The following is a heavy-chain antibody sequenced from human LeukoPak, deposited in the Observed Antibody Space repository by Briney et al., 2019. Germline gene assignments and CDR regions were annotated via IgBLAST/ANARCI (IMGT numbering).Heavy chain of an antibody. CDR2: IIPIFGTP. CDR1: GYTFTSYP. CDR3: ARGDTLYGSSAHAGY. J-gene: IGHJ4*02. D-gene: IGHD6-13*01. V-gene: IGHV1-69*06. Sequence: SVKVSCKASGYTFTSYPMHWVRQAPGQGLEWMGGIIPIFGTPNYAQKFQGRVTITADTSTKTAYMELGSLRSGDTAVYFCARGDTLYGSSAHAGYWGQGTLVTVSS.